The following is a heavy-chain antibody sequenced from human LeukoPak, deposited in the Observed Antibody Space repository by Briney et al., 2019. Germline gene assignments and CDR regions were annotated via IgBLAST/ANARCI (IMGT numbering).Heavy chain of an antibody. CDR1: GYTFTSYG. Sequence: GASVKVSCKASGYTFTSYGISWVRQAPGQGLEWMGWISAYNGNTNYAQKLQGRVTMTTDTSTSTAHMELRSLRSDDTAVYYCARDREDYGAYFDYWGQGTLVTVSS. V-gene: IGHV1-18*01. CDR2: ISAYNGNT. CDR3: ARDREDYGAYFDY. D-gene: IGHD4-17*01. J-gene: IGHJ4*02.